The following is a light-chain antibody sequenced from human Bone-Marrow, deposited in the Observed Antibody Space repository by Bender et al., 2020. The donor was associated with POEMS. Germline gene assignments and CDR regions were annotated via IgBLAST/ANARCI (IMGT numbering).Light chain of an antibody. Sequence: QSALTQSASVSGSPGQSITISCTGTTSDIATFNLVSWYQQHPGKAPKLMIFEVAKRPSGVPDRFSGSKTGNTASLTVSGLQAEDEADYYCSSYSGSNNLGVFGGGTKLTVL. CDR2: EVA. J-gene: IGLJ3*02. V-gene: IGLV2-14*02. CDR1: TSDIATFNL. CDR3: SSYSGSNNLGV.